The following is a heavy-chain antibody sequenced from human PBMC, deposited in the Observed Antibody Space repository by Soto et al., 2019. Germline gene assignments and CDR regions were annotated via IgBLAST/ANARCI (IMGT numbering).Heavy chain of an antibody. CDR1: GGTFSSYA. V-gene: IGHV1-69*13. CDR3: VRGGYYDSSGSRNYHYYGMDV. D-gene: IGHD3-22*01. J-gene: IGHJ6*02. Sequence: ASVKVSCKASGGTFSSYAITWVRQAPGQGLEWMGGIIPIFGTANYAQKFQGRVTITADESTSTVYMELSSLRSDDTAVYYCVRGGYYDSSGSRNYHYYGMDVWGQGTTVTVSS. CDR2: IIPIFGTA.